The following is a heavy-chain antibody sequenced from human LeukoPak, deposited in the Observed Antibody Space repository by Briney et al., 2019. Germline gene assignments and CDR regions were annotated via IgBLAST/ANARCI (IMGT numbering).Heavy chain of an antibody. CDR2: ITAYNGNT. J-gene: IGHJ4*02. V-gene: IGHV1-18*01. Sequence: GASVKVSCKASGYTFTSYGFIWVRQAPGQGLEWMGWITAYNGNTNYAQKLQGRVTMTTDTSTSTAYMELRSLRSDDTAVYYCARNHIPGIAAAGADYWGQGTLVTVSS. CDR3: ARNHIPGIAAAGADY. CDR1: GYTFTSYG. D-gene: IGHD6-13*01.